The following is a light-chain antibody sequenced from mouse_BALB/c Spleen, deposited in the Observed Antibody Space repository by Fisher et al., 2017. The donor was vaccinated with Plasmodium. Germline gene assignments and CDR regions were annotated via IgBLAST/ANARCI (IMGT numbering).Light chain of an antibody. CDR3: QQSNSWPLT. V-gene: IGKV5-43*01. CDR1: QTVNNN. J-gene: IGKJ5*01. Sequence: DIVLTQTPVTLSVTPGDSVSLSCRASQTVNNNLHWYQQKSHESPRLLINYTSQSISGIPSRFSGSGSGTDFTLSLNRVETEDFGMYFCQQSNSWPLTFGAGTKLELK. CDR2: YTS.